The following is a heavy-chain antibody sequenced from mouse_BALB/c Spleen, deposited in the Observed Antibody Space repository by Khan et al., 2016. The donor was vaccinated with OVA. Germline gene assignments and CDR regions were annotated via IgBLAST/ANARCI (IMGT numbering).Heavy chain of an antibody. D-gene: IGHD2-3*01. CDR2: IYPGDGDS. CDR3: AREGYDGYYRAWFAY. V-gene: IGHV1-80*01. Sequence: VQLQQSGAELVRPGSSVKISCKASGHAFSDYWMNWVKQRPGQGLEWIGQIYPGDGDSNYNGKFKGKDTLTVDKASSTAYMQLSSLTSEDSAVYFCAREGYDGYYRAWFAYWGQGTLVTVSA. CDR1: GHAFSDYW. J-gene: IGHJ3*01.